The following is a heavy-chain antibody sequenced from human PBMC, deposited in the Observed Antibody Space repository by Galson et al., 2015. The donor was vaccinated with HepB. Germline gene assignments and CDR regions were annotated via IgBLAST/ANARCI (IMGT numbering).Heavy chain of an antibody. CDR2: ISYDGSNK. V-gene: IGHV3-30-3*01. D-gene: IGHD6-6*01. CDR3: ARGGIAARAPKDY. CDR1: GFTFSSYA. Sequence: SLRLSCAASGFTFSSYAMHWVRQAPGKGLEWVAVISYDGSNKYYADSVKGRFTISRDNSKNTLYLQMNSLRAEDTAVYYCARGGIAARAPKDYWGQGTLVTVSS. J-gene: IGHJ4*02.